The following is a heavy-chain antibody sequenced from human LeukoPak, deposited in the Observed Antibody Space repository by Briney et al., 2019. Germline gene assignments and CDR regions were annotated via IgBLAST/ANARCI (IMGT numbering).Heavy chain of an antibody. D-gene: IGHD3-22*01. CDR2: ISGSGGST. Sequence: GGSLRLSCAASGFTFSSYAMSWVRQAPGKGLEWVSAISGSGGSTYYADSVKGRFTISRDNSKNTLYLQMNSLRAEDTAVYYCAKDTDSSGYYWTPEDYWGQGTLVTVSS. CDR1: GFTFSSYA. V-gene: IGHV3-23*01. J-gene: IGHJ4*02. CDR3: AKDTDSSGYYWTPEDY.